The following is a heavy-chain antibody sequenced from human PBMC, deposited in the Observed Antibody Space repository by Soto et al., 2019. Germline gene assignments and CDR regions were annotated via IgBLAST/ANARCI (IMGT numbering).Heavy chain of an antibody. CDR1: GFTFSSYG. CDR2: IWYDGSNK. D-gene: IGHD7-27*01. J-gene: IGHJ6*02. Sequence: QVQLVESGGGVVQPGRSLRLSCAASGFTFSSYGMHWVRQAPGKGLEWVAVIWYDGSNKYYADSVKGRFTISRDNSKNTLYLQMNSLRAEDTAVYYCAREVNWGSGNRGYYGMDVWGQGTTVTVSS. CDR3: AREVNWGSGNRGYYGMDV. V-gene: IGHV3-33*01.